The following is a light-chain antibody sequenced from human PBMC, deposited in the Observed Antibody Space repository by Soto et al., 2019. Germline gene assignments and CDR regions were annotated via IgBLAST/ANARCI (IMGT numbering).Light chain of an antibody. V-gene: IGKV3-20*01. CDR2: DAS. CDR3: QQFSSYPLT. CDR1: QSVSSSY. J-gene: IGKJ4*01. Sequence: EIVLTQSPVTLSLSPGERATRSCRASQSVSSSYLAWYQQKPGQAPRLLIYDASSRATGIPDRFSGGGSGTDFTLTISRLEPEDFAVYYCQQFSSYPLTFGGGTKVDIK.